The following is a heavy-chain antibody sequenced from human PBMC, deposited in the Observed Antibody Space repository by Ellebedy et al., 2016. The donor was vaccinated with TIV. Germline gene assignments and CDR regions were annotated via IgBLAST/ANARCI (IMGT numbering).Heavy chain of an antibody. Sequence: MPSETLSLTCTVSGGSISSSSYYWGWIRQPPGKGLEWFGSIYYTGSTYYKPPLKSRVSISVDTSKNQFSLKLSSVTAADTAVYYCARMRYCGGDCWYFDYWGQGTLVTVSS. CDR1: GGSISSSSYY. CDR3: ARMRYCGGDCWYFDY. CDR2: IYYTGST. V-gene: IGHV4-39*01. D-gene: IGHD2-21*02. J-gene: IGHJ4*02.